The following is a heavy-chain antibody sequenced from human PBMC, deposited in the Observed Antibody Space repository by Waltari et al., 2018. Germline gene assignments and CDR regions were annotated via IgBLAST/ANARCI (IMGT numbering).Heavy chain of an antibody. J-gene: IGHJ4*02. CDR1: GGTFSSYA. CDR3: AREEVAGTGWYFDY. CDR2: LSPIFGTA. V-gene: IGHV1-69*01. Sequence: QVQLVQSGAEVKKPGSSVKVSCKASGGTFSSYAISWVREAPGQRLEWMGGLSPIFGTANYAQKCQGRVTITADESTSTAYMELSSLRSEDTAVYYCAREEVAGTGWYFDYWGQGTLVTVSS. D-gene: IGHD6-19*01.